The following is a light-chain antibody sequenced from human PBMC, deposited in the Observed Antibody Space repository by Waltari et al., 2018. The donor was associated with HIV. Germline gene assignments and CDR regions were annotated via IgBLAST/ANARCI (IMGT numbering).Light chain of an antibody. CDR2: DVS. CDR1: NSYLGRY. CDR3: SSYTGTIKL. Sequence: QSALTQPPSVSGSPGTSVTISCTGTNSYLGRYFSWYQQHPGQAARLMIFDVSQRPSGISARFSGSKSGTTASLTISGLQTDDEADYFCSSYTGTIKLFGGGTKLTVL. V-gene: IGLV2-14*03. J-gene: IGLJ3*02.